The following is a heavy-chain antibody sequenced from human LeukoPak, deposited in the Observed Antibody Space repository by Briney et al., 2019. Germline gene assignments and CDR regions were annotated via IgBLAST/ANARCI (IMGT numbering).Heavy chain of an antibody. V-gene: IGHV1-18*01. D-gene: IGHD6-13*01. CDR3: ARDGRDSSSWYDQPYYYYYGMDV. CDR2: ISAYNGNT. CDR1: GYTFTSYG. Sequence: VASVKVSCKASGYTFTSYGISWVRQAPGQGLEWMGWISAYNGNTNYAQKLQGRVTMTTDTSTSTAYMELRSLRSDDTAVYYCARDGRDSSSWYDQPYYYYYGMDVWGQGTTVTVSS. J-gene: IGHJ6*02.